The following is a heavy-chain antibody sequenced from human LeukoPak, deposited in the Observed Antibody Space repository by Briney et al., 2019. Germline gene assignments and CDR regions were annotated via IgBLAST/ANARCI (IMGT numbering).Heavy chain of an antibody. D-gene: IGHD2-2*01. CDR2: IIPIFGTA. Sequence: SVKVSCKAPGGTFSSFAISWVRQAPGQGLEWLGGIIPIFGTANYAQKFQGRVTITADESTSTAYMELSSLRSEDTAVYYCARDHCSSTSCYFDYWGQGTLVTVSS. J-gene: IGHJ4*02. CDR3: ARDHCSSTSCYFDY. V-gene: IGHV1-69*01. CDR1: GGTFSSFA.